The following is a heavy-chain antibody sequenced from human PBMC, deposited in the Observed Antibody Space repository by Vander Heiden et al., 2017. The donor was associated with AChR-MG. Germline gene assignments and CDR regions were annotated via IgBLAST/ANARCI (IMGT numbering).Heavy chain of an antibody. CDR2: ISYHGVNK. CDR3: AKDPVGPTPIDF. D-gene: IGHD1-26*01. J-gene: IGHJ4*02. CDR1: GFNFSSHA. Sequence: QVQLVEPGGGVVQPGRSLRRSCAASGFNFSSHAMHWVRQAPGMGLEWVAVISYHGVNKFYADSVKGRFTISRDYSKNTVYLQLDSLRGEDTAVYYCAKDPVGPTPIDFWGLGTLVTVSS. V-gene: IGHV3-30-3*01.